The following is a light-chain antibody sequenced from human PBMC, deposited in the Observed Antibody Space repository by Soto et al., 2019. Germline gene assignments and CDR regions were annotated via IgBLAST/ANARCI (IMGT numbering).Light chain of an antibody. CDR3: QHYNSYPEA. V-gene: IGKV1-5*03. CDR1: QSISNW. CDR2: KAS. J-gene: IGKJ1*01. Sequence: DIHMTPSPYPLPASVGDRVTITCRAAQSISNWLAWYQQKPGKAPKILIYKASTLKSGVPSRFSGSGSGTECTLTVSSLQPDDCATYYCQHYNSYPEAFGQGTKVDIK.